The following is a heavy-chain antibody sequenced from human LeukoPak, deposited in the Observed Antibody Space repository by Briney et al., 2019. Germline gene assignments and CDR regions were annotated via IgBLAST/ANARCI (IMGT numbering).Heavy chain of an antibody. V-gene: IGHV4-4*07. CDR2: IYTSGST. Sequence: SETLSLTCTVSGGSISSYYWSWIRQPAGKGLEWIGRIYTSGSTNYNPSLKSRVTMSVDTSKNQFSLKLSSVTAADTAVYYCARERATAMATDFDYWGQGTLVTVSS. J-gene: IGHJ4*02. CDR3: ARERATAMATDFDY. CDR1: GGSISSYY. D-gene: IGHD5-18*01.